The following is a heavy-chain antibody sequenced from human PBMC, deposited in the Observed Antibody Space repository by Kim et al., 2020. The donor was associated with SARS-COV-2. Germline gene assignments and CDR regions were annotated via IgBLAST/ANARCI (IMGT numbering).Heavy chain of an antibody. Sequence: SETLSLTCTVSGGSISSGGYYWSWIRQHPGKGLEWIGYIYYSGSTYYNPSLKSRVTISVDTSKNQFSLKLSSVTAADTAVYYCARDGTYYYGSGSYFGAFDIWGQGTMVTVSS. D-gene: IGHD3-10*01. J-gene: IGHJ3*02. V-gene: IGHV4-31*03. CDR3: ARDGTYYYGSGSYFGAFDI. CDR1: GGSISSGGYY. CDR2: IYYSGST.